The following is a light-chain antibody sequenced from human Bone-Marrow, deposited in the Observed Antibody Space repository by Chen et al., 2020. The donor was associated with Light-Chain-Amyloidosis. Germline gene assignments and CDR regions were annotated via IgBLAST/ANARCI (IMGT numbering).Light chain of an antibody. CDR2: TAS. CDR3: QQSYTSPFT. Sequence: DIQMTQSPASLSAFGGDAVVITCRASTTISIYLNWYQHKTGKAPKLLIYTASNLQLGVPSSFSGSGSGTDFTLNVRSLQSEDFATYYCQQSYTSPFTFGPGTKVDIK. J-gene: IGKJ3*01. V-gene: IGKV1-39*01. CDR1: TTISIY.